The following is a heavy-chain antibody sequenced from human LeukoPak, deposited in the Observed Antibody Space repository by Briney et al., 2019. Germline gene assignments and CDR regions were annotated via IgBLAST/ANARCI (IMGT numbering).Heavy chain of an antibody. D-gene: IGHD3-22*01. CDR3: ARVTYSSGYYPFDS. CDR2: INPNSGGT. CDR1: GYTFTGYD. J-gene: IGHJ4*02. V-gene: IGHV1-2*02. Sequence: GASVRVSSTASGYTFTGYDMHCVREAPGHGLEWRGWINPNSGGTNYAQKFQGRVTMTRDTSISTAYMELSRLRSDDTAVYYCARVTYSSGYYPFDSWGQGTLVTVSS.